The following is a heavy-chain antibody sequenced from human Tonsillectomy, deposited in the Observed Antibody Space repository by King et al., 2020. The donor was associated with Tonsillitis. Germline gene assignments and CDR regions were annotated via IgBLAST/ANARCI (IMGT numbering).Heavy chain of an antibody. J-gene: IGHJ4*02. D-gene: IGHD6-13*01. CDR3: ARGHWQLEE. V-gene: IGHV3-7*03. Sequence: QLVQSGGGLVQPGGSLRLSCAASGFTFSTYWMSWVRQAPGKGLEWVAYIKEDGSETYYVGSMKGRFTISRDNAKNSLYLQMNSLRAEDTAVYYCARGHWQLEEWGQGTLVTVSS. CDR2: IKEDGSET. CDR1: GFTFSTYW.